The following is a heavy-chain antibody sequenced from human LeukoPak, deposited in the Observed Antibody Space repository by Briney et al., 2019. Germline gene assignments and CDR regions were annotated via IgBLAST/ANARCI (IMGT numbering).Heavy chain of an antibody. J-gene: IGHJ3*02. V-gene: IGHV6-1*01. CDR1: GDSVSSNSAA. Sequence: SQTPSLTCAISGDSVSSNSAAWNWIRQSPSGGLEWLGRTYYRSKWYNDYAVSVKSRITINPDTSKNQFSLQLNSVTPEDTAVYYCASEAEGYCSSTSCYVDAFDIWGQGTMVTVSS. D-gene: IGHD2-2*01. CDR3: ASEAEGYCSSTSCYVDAFDI. CDR2: TYYRSKWYN.